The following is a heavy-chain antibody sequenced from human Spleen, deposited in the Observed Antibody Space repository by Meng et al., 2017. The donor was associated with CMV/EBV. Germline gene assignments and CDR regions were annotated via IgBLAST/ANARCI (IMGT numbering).Heavy chain of an antibody. CDR2: IKRDGSEA. J-gene: IGHJ4*02. V-gene: IGHV3-7*01. Sequence: LRLSCVASGFTFTSCLMGWVRQAPGKGLEWVANIKRDGSEAYYEDSVKGRFTISRDNTKNSLYLQMNRLRVDDTAVYYCAREEGDFWSQGTLVTVSS. CDR1: GFTFTSCL. D-gene: IGHD3-3*01. CDR3: AREEGDF.